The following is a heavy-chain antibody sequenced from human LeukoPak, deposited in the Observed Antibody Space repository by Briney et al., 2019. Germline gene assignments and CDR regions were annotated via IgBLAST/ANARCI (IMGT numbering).Heavy chain of an antibody. D-gene: IGHD4-17*01. CDR3: ARQDGDYPLYYFDY. CDR1: GGSISSYY. J-gene: IGHJ4*02. CDR2: IYTSGST. Sequence: SETLSLTCTVSGGSISSYYWSWIRQPAGKGLEWIGRIYTSGSTNYNPSLKSRVTISVDTSKNQFSLKLSSVTAADTAVYYCARQDGDYPLYYFDYWGQGTLVTVSS. V-gene: IGHV4-4*07.